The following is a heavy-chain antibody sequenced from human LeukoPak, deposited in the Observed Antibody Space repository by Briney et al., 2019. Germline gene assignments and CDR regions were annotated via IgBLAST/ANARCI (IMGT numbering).Heavy chain of an antibody. CDR1: GGSIRHYY. Sequence: PSETLSLTCSVSGGSIRHYYWTWIRQPPGKGLEWIGHVCNSGNTKDNPSLRSRVTISIDTSKKHFSLNLSSVSAADTAVYYCASRAFYDSSGLDFWGQGILVTVSS. CDR2: VCNSGNT. CDR3: ASRAFYDSSGLDF. D-gene: IGHD3-22*01. V-gene: IGHV4-59*08. J-gene: IGHJ4*02.